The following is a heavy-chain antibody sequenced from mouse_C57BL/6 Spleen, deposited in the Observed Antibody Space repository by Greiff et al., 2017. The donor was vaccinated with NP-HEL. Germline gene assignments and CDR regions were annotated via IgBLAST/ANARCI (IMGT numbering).Heavy chain of an antibody. CDR1: GYAFSSSW. D-gene: IGHD2-4*01. J-gene: IGHJ3*01. V-gene: IGHV1-82*01. Sequence: VQLQQSGPELVKPGASVKISCKASGYAFSSSWMNWVKQRPGKGLEWIGRIYPGDGDTNYNGKFKGKATLTADKSSSTAYMQLSSLTSEDSAVYFCATLYYDYDWFAYWGQGTLVTVSA. CDR3: ATLYYDYDWFAY. CDR2: IYPGDGDT.